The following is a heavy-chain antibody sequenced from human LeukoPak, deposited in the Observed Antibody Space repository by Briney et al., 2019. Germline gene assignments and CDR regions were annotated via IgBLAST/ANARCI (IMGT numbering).Heavy chain of an antibody. CDR2: IYYSGST. V-gene: IGHV4-39*07. D-gene: IGHD1-26*01. CDR3: ARLSVIVGSTLEYYYYYMDV. Sequence: SETLSLTCTVSGGSISTSYYWAWIRQPPGKGLEWIGSIYYSGSTYYNPSLKSRVTISVDTSENQFSLKLSSVIAADTAVYYCARLSVIVGSTLEYYYYYMDVWGQGTTVTVSS. J-gene: IGHJ6*03. CDR1: GGSISTSYY.